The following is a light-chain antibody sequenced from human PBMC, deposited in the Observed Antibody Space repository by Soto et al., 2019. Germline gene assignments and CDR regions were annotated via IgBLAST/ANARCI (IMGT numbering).Light chain of an antibody. J-gene: IGKJ5*01. V-gene: IGKV3-15*01. Sequence: IVLTQSTVPLSLYPEKGDTLSCRASQSVSTTVAWYYQKPGQAPRLLGYGASTRATGIPARCSGSGAGTEFTLTISSLKSEDFGVYFCQEYTDWLKPFGQ. CDR3: QEYTDWLKP. CDR1: QSVSTT. CDR2: GAS.